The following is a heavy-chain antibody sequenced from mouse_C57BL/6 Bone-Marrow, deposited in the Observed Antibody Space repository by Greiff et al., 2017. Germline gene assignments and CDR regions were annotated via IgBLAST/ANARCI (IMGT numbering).Heavy chain of an antibody. D-gene: IGHD1-1*01. Sequence: EVQLKESGGGLVKPGGSLKLSCAASGFTFSSYAMSWVRQTPEKRLAWVATISDGGSYTYYPDNVKGRFTISRDNAKNNLYLQMSHLQSEDTAMYYCARDPYGSSYYYAMDYWGQGTSVTVSS. J-gene: IGHJ4*01. CDR2: ISDGGSYT. CDR1: GFTFSSYA. V-gene: IGHV5-4*01. CDR3: ARDPYGSSYYYAMDY.